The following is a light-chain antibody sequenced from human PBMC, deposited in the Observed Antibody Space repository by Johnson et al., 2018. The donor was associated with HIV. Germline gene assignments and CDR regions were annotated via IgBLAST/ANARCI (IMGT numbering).Light chain of an antibody. CDR3: GTWESSLSTPHYF. V-gene: IGLV1-51*01. CDR2: DND. J-gene: IGLJ1*01. CDR1: SSNVGSSF. Sequence: QSVLTQPPSVSAAPGQTVTISCCGSSSNVGSSFVSWYRQVPGTAPKLLIYDNDKRPSGIPDRFSGSKSGTSATLGISGLQTGDEADYDGGTWESSLSTPHYFFGAATKFTVL.